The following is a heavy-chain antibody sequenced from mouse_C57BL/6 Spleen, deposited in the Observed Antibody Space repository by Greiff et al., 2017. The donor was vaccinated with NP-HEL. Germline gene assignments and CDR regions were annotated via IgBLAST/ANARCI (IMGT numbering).Heavy chain of an antibody. Sequence: EVKLVESGEGLVKPGGSLKLSCAASGFTFSSYAMSWVRQTPEKRLEWVAYISSGGDYIYYADTVKGRFTISRDNARNTLYLQMSSLKSEDTAMYYCTRDRDLYYGGVYYAMDYWGQGTSVTVSS. D-gene: IGHD2-1*01. J-gene: IGHJ4*01. CDR2: ISSGGDYI. CDR1: GFTFSSYA. CDR3: TRDRDLYYGGVYYAMDY. V-gene: IGHV5-9-1*02.